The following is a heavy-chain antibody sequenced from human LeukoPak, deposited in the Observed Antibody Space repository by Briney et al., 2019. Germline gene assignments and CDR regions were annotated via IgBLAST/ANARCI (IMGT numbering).Heavy chain of an antibody. J-gene: IGHJ4*02. CDR1: GYTFTGYY. V-gene: IGHV1-2*02. D-gene: IGHD1-1*01. CDR3: ARDLSLGAVQRLFGYDY. CDR2: INPNSGGT. Sequence: ASVKVSCKASGYTFTGYYMHWVRQAPGQGLGWMGWINPNSGGTNYAQKFQGRVTMTRDTSISTAYMELSRLRSDDTAVCYCARDLSLGAVQRLFGYDYWGQGTLVTVSS.